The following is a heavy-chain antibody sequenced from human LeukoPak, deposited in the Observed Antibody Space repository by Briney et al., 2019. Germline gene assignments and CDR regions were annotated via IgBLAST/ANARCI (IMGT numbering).Heavy chain of an antibody. CDR2: IKQDGSEK. D-gene: IGHD3-10*01. J-gene: IGHJ6*03. CDR1: GFIFDDYG. Sequence: GGSLRLSCVASGFIFDDYGMTWVRQAPGKGLEWVANIKQDGSEKYFVDSVKGRFTISRDNAKNSLYLQMNSLRVEDTAVYYCARDRVTMIRGVRILDYYYYYMDVWGKGTTVTISS. V-gene: IGHV3-7*01. CDR3: ARDRVTMIRGVRILDYYYYYMDV.